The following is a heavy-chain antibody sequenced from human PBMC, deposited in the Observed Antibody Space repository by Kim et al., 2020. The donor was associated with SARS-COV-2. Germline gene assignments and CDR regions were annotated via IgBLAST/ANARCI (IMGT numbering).Heavy chain of an antibody. V-gene: IGHV4-39*01. CDR3: ARQSSTWYLYYFDY. D-gene: IGHD6-13*01. J-gene: IGHJ4*02. Sequence: NPSLKSRVTISVDTSRNQFSLKLNSVTAADTAVYYCARQSSTWYLYYFDYWGQGTLVTVSS.